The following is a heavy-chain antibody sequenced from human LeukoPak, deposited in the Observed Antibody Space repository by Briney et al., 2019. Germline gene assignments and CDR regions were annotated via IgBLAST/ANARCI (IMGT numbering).Heavy chain of an antibody. Sequence: PSETLSLTCTVSGGSIFSGDYYWNWIRQPPGKGLEWIGYIYYNGITYYNPSLESQVTISVDTSKNQFSLKLSSVTAADTAVYYCARGDYNDGAGYLDHWGQGTLVPVSS. CDR2: IYYNGIT. V-gene: IGHV4-30-4*01. J-gene: IGHJ5*02. D-gene: IGHD3-22*01. CDR1: GGSIFSGDYY. CDR3: ARGDYNDGAGYLDH.